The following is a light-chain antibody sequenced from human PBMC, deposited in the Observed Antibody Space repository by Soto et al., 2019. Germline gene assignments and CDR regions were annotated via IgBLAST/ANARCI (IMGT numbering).Light chain of an antibody. CDR2: ETS. J-gene: IGKJ3*01. CDR1: QNIRSN. Sequence: EIVMTQSPGTLSVSPGERATLSYWASQNIRSNLAWYQQKPGQAPRLLIYETSIRAPGIPARFSGSGSGTELTLTISRLEPEDFGVYYCQQYGDSPLTYGPGTKVDI. V-gene: IGKV3-15*01. CDR3: QQYGDSPLT.